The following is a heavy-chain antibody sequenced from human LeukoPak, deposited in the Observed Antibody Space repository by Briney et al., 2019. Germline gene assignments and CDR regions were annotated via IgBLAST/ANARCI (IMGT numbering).Heavy chain of an antibody. D-gene: IGHD2-2*01. CDR1: GNYW. J-gene: IGHJ4*02. Sequence: GGSLRLSCAASGNYWMHWVRQAPGKGLVWVSHVNSDGSWTSHAGSVKGRFTISKDNAKNTVYLQMNNLRTEDTAVYYCVSFYETNWGRGTLVTVSS. CDR3: VSFYETN. V-gene: IGHV3-74*01. CDR2: VNSDGSWT.